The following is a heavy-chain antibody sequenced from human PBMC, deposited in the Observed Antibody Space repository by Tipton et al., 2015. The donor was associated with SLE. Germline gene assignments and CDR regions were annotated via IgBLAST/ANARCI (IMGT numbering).Heavy chain of an antibody. Sequence: TLSLTCTVSGGSISSSSYYWGWIRQPPGKGLEWIGRIYYSGSTYYNPSLKSRVTLSVDTSKNQFSLKLSSVTAADTAVYYCARLQWFRRGGWFDPWGQGTLVTVSS. CDR1: GGSISSSSYY. V-gene: IGHV4-39*07. CDR3: ARLQWFRRGGWFDP. J-gene: IGHJ5*02. D-gene: IGHD3-10*01. CDR2: IYYSGST.